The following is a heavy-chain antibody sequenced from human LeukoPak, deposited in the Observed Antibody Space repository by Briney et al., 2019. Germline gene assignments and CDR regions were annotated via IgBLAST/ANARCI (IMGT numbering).Heavy chain of an antibody. D-gene: IGHD5-18*01. CDR3: ANAVDTAMVLDY. J-gene: IGHJ4*02. V-gene: IGHV3-11*04. CDR1: GFTFSDYY. Sequence: GGSLRLSCAASGFTFSDYYMSWIRQAPGKGLEWVSYISSNGSTIYYADSVKGRFTISRDNAKNSLYLQMNSLRAEDTAVYYCANAVDTAMVLDYWGQGTLVTVSS. CDR2: ISSNGSTI.